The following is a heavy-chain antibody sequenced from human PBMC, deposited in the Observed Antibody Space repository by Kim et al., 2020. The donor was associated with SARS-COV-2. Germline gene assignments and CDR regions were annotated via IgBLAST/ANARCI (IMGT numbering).Heavy chain of an antibody. J-gene: IGHJ3*02. D-gene: IGHD1-26*01. CDR2: IGVSAGST. CDR3: ATRTGSYLGIAALDI. CDR1: GFIFSNNA. Sequence: GGSLRLSCAASGFIFSNNAMSWVRQAPGKGLEWDSDIGVSAGSTYYADSVKGRFTISRDNYKNTVYLQMNSLRAEDTDVYYCATRTGSYLGIAALDIWGQGTMVTVAS. V-gene: IGHV3-23*01.